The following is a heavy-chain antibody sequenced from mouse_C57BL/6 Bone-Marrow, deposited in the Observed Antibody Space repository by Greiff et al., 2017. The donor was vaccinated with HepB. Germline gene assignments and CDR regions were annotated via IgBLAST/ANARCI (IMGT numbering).Heavy chain of an antibody. Sequence: EVQLQESGGDLVKPGGSLKLSCAASGFTFSSYGMSWVRQTPDKRLEWVATISSGGSYTYYPDSVKGRFTISRDNAKNTLYLQMSSLKSEDTAMYYCARREDYWGQGTTLTVSS. CDR1: GFTFSSYG. CDR3: ARREDY. V-gene: IGHV5-6*01. J-gene: IGHJ2*01. CDR2: ISSGGSYT.